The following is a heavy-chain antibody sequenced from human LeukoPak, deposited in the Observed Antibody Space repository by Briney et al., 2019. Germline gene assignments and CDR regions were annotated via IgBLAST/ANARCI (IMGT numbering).Heavy chain of an antibody. V-gene: IGHV3-48*03. CDR3: ARDVTSFHYKDV. Sequence: GGSLRLSCAASGFTFSNYEMNWVRQVPGKGLEWVSYISSSGGTRYYADSVKGRFTISRDNAKNSLNLQMNSLRAEDTALYYCARDVTSFHYKDVWGKGTTVTISS. CDR1: GFTFSNYE. CDR2: ISSSGGTR. J-gene: IGHJ6*03.